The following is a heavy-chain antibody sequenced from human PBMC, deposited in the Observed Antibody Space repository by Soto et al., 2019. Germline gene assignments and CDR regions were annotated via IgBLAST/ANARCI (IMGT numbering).Heavy chain of an antibody. CDR1: GFTFSSYG. D-gene: IGHD3-22*01. Sequence: QVQLVESGGGVVQPGRSLRLSCAASGFTFSSYGMHWVRQAPGKGLEWVAVIWYDGSNKYYADSVKGRFTISRDNSKNTLYLQMNSPRAEDTAVYYCARDGGYYDSSGRLDYWGQGTLVTVSS. CDR3: ARDGGYYDSSGRLDY. V-gene: IGHV3-33*01. J-gene: IGHJ4*02. CDR2: IWYDGSNK.